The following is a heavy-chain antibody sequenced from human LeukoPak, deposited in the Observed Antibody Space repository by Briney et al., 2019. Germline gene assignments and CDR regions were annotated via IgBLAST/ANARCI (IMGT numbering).Heavy chain of an antibody. V-gene: IGHV4-59*12. CDR3: AREILGIWHLDN. D-gene: IGHD7-27*01. Sequence: PSETLSLTCTVSGGSISSYYWSWIRQPPGKGLEWIGYIYYSGSTNYKSSLKSRVTISVDTSKNQFSLELKSVTAADTAVYYCAREILGIWHLDNWGQGTLVTVSS. CDR1: GGSISSYY. J-gene: IGHJ4*02. CDR2: IYYSGST.